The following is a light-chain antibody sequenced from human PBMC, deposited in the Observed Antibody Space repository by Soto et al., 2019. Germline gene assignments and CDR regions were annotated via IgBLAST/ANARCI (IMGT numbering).Light chain of an antibody. CDR1: QSGFSRY. V-gene: IGKV3-20*01. CDR2: GAS. CDR3: QKYGSSPWT. J-gene: IGKJ1*01. Sequence: EIVLTQSPDTLSLSPGERATLSCRASQSGFSRYLAWFQQKRGQAPRVLIYGASTRATGIPDRFSGSGSGTDFTLTSSRLEREDFAVYYCQKYGSSPWTFGQGTKVEIK.